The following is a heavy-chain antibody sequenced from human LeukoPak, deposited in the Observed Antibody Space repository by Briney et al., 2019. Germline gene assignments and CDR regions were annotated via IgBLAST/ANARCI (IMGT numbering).Heavy chain of an antibody. CDR3: AKGAATKPFDC. D-gene: IGHD1-7*01. CDR2: ISGNGDYT. J-gene: IGHJ4*02. V-gene: IGHV3-23*01. CDR1: GFTFSANP. Sequence: GGSLRLSCAASGFTFSANPMSWVRQAPGKGLEWVSSISGNGDYTYYADSVKGRLTISRDNSKNTLYVQVNSLRAEDTAVYYCAKGAATKPFDCWGQGTLVTVSS.